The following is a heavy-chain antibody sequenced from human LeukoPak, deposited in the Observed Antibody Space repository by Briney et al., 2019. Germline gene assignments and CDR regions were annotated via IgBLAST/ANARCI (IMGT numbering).Heavy chain of an antibody. D-gene: IGHD6-13*01. J-gene: IGHJ4*02. CDR1: GGSVSSYY. Sequence: SETLSLTCTVSGGSVSSYYWSWIRQPSGKGLEWIGYIYYSGSTNYNPSLKSRVTISVDTSKNQFSLKLSSVTAADTAVYYCARAYTSSWYYFEYWGQGTLVTVSS. CDR2: IYYSGST. V-gene: IGHV4-59*02. CDR3: ARAYTSSWYYFEY.